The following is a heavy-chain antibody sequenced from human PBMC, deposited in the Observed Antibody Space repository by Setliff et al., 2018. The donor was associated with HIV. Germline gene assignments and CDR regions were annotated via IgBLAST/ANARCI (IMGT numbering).Heavy chain of an antibody. CDR2: MASRHDGETT. J-gene: IGHJ3*02. V-gene: IGHV3-15*04. D-gene: IGHD3-16*01. Sequence: GGSLRLSCAASGFTASEFTFSNAWLTWVRHCPGKGLEWLGRMASRHDGETTDYAAPVKGRFTISRDDSKNTLYLQMSNLKTDDTAVYYCSTDIPYTGGGTFHIWGQGTMVTVSS. CDR1: GFTASEFTFSNAW. CDR3: STDIPYTGGGTFHI.